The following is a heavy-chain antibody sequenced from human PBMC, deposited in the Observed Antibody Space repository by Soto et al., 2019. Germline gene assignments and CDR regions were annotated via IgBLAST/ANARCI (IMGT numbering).Heavy chain of an antibody. D-gene: IGHD3-3*01. J-gene: IGHJ6*02. CDR3: ARDGGYYDFWSGSLETSYYYYGMDV. CDR2: ISSSSSYT. CDR1: GFTFSDYY. V-gene: IGHV3-11*06. Sequence: PGGSLRLSCAASGFTFSDYYMSWIRQAPGKGLEWVSYISSSSSYTNYADSVKGRFTISRDNAKNSLYLQMNSLRAEDTAVYYCARDGGYYDFWSGSLETSYYYYGMDVWGQGTTVTVSS.